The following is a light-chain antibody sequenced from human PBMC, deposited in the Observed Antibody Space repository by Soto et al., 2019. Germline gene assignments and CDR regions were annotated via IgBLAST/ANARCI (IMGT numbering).Light chain of an antibody. CDR3: QQYGGSPPFT. V-gene: IGKV3-20*01. J-gene: IGKJ2*01. CDR1: QSISSSY. CDR2: GAS. Sequence: VLTQSPGTLSLSPGERATISCRASQSISSSYLAWYQHKPGQAPRLLIYGASSWATGIPHRFSGSGSGTDFTLTISSLEPEDCGMYYCQQYGGSPPFTFGQGTRLEIK.